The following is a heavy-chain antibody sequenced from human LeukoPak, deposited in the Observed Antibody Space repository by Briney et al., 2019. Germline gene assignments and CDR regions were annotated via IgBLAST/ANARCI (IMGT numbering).Heavy chain of an antibody. Sequence: PGGSLRLSCAASGFTFSSYGMHWVRQAPGKGLEWVAVILSDGSKEFYTDSVKGRFTISRDNAKNSLYLQMNSLRAEDTAVYYCARERGGSYFNAFDIWGQGTMVTVSS. D-gene: IGHD1-26*01. CDR2: ILSDGSKE. CDR1: GFTFSSYG. J-gene: IGHJ3*02. V-gene: IGHV3-33*01. CDR3: ARERGGSYFNAFDI.